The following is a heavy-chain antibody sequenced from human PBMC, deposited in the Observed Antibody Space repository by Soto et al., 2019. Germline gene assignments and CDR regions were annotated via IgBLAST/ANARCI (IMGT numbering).Heavy chain of an antibody. CDR2: IYHSGST. Sequence: SETLSLTCAVSGASISNDNWWSWVRQPPGKGLEWIGEIYHSGSTNYNPSLKSRVTISVDKSKNQFSLKLSSVTAADTAVYYCAKDLGIAVSARRAFDIWGQGTMVTVSS. CDR1: GASISNDNW. D-gene: IGHD6-19*01. CDR3: AKDLGIAVSARRAFDI. V-gene: IGHV4-4*02. J-gene: IGHJ3*02.